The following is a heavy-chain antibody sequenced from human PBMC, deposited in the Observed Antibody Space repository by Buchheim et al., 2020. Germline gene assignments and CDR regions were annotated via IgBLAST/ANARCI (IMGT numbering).Heavy chain of an antibody. Sequence: EVQLVESGGALVQPGGSLRLSCAASRFTFSTYWMHWVRQAPGKGLVWVSRIKGDGSSTTYADSVKGRFTISRDNAKNTLYLQVNSLRAEDMGVYYCARGDVYVLEYYFDYWGQGTL. CDR2: IKGDGSST. CDR1: RFTFSTYW. V-gene: IGHV3-74*03. D-gene: IGHD5/OR15-5a*01. J-gene: IGHJ4*02. CDR3: ARGDVYVLEYYFDY.